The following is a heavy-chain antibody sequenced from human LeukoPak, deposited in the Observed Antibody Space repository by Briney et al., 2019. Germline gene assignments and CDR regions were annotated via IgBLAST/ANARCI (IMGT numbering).Heavy chain of an antibody. CDR3: AREGGYYRPLDY. D-gene: IGHD2/OR15-2a*01. CDR1: RGFISATNW. V-gene: IGHV4-4*02. J-gene: IGHJ4*02. CDR2: VHLNGRS. Sequence: SETLSLTCTVARGFISATNWWTWVRQPPGGGLEWIGEVHLNGRSHYSPSLESRVTMSADMSENHISLHLTSVTAADTAVYYCAREGGYYRPLDYTGPGTLVIVSS.